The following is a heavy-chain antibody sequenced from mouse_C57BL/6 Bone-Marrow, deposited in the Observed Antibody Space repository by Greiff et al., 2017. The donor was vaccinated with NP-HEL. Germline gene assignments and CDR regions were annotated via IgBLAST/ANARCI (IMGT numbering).Heavy chain of an antibody. D-gene: IGHD1-1*01. CDR3: ARGPSFITTVVATRGYAMDY. Sequence: QVQLQQSGAELVRPGASVKLSCKASGYTFTDYYINWVKQRPGQGLEWIARIYPGSGNTYYNEKFKGKATLTAEKSSSTAYMQLSSLTSEDSAVYFCARGPSFITTVVATRGYAMDYWGQGTSVTVSS. CDR1: GYTFTDYY. V-gene: IGHV1-76*01. J-gene: IGHJ4*01. CDR2: IYPGSGNT.